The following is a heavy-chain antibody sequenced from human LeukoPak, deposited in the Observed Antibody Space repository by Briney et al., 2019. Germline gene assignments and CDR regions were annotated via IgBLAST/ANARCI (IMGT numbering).Heavy chain of an antibody. CDR3: ARDVGGYYYDSSGYYYYFDY. CDR2: ISSSSSYI. V-gene: IGHV3-21*01. D-gene: IGHD3-22*01. J-gene: IGHJ4*02. CDR1: GFTFSSYS. Sequence: GGSLRLSCAASGFTFSSYSMNWVRQAPGKGLEWVSSISSSSSYIYYADSEKGRFTISRDNAKNSLYLQMNSLRAEDTAVYYCARDVGGYYYDSSGYYYYFDYWGQGTLVTVSS.